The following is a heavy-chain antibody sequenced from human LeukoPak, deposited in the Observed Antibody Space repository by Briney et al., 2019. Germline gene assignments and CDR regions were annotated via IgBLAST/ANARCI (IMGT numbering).Heavy chain of an antibody. CDR3: ARDLGTSGWYTFDF. D-gene: IGHD6-19*01. CDR1: GDSVSSKDGA. CDR2: TYYRSKWYD. J-gene: IGHJ5*01. Sequence: SQTLSLTCAISGDSVSSKDGAWNWIRQSPSRGLEWLGRTYYRSKWYDEYADSVKGRITISPDTSKNQFSLHVYSVTPEDTAVYYCARDLGTSGWYTFDFWGQGTLVTVSS. V-gene: IGHV6-1*01.